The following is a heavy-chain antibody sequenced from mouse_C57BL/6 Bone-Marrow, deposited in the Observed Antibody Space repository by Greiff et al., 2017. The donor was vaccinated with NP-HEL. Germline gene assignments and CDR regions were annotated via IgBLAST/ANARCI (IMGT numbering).Heavy chain of an antibody. CDR1: GYTFTSYG. D-gene: IGHD1-1*01. Sequence: VQLQQSGAELARPGASVKLSCKASGYTFTSYGISWVKQRTGQGLEWIGEIYPRSGNTYYNEKFKGKATLTADKSSSTAYMELRSLTSEDSAVYFCARDHCGSSYHWYFDVWGTGTTVTVSS. CDR3: ARDHCGSSYHWYFDV. V-gene: IGHV1-81*01. CDR2: IYPRSGNT. J-gene: IGHJ1*03.